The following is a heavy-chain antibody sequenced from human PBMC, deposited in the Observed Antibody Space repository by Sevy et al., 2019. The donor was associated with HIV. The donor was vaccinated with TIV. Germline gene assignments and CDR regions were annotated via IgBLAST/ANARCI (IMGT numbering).Heavy chain of an antibody. Sequence: GGSLRLSCAASGFTVSRNYMSWVRQAPGKGLEWVSVIYGDGKTFYADPVQDRFTISRDNSKNTLYLQMNSRRAEDTAVYYCAGWSSAWTLFDYWGQGTLVTVSS. D-gene: IGHD6-19*01. V-gene: IGHV3-66*01. CDR2: IYGDGKT. CDR3: AGWSSAWTLFDY. J-gene: IGHJ4*02. CDR1: GFTVSRNY.